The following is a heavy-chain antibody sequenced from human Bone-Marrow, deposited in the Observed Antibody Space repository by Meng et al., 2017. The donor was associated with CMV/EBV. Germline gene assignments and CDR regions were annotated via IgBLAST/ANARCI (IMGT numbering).Heavy chain of an antibody. Sequence: SVKVSCKASGFQFTRSAVQWVRQARGQRLEWVGWIVVSSGNRNYAQKFQERVTITTDTSTSTAYMELRSLRSDDTAVYYCARGDSSSWYLYWGQGTLVTVSS. CDR1: GFQFTRSA. J-gene: IGHJ4*02. CDR2: IVVSSGNR. V-gene: IGHV1-58*01. CDR3: ARGDSSSWYLY. D-gene: IGHD6-13*01.